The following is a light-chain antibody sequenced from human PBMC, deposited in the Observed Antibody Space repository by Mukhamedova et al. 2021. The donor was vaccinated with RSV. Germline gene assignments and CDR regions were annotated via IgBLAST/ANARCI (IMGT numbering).Light chain of an antibody. CDR2: ASS. CDR3: QKYNSAPIT. V-gene: IGKV1-27*01. Sequence: WYQRRVHGKVPDLLIYASSTLQSGVPSRFSGSGSGTDFTLTISSLQPEDVATYYYQKYNSAPITFGQGTRLEIK. J-gene: IGKJ5*01.